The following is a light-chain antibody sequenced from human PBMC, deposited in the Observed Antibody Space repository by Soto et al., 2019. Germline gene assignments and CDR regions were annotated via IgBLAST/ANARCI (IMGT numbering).Light chain of an antibody. V-gene: IGKV1-12*01. CDR3: QQAASFPIT. Sequence: DIHMTQSASSVSASVGNSVTIICRASQGVSTWLAWYQQKQGKAPNLLIYTASSLQSGVPSRFSGSGYGTDFNLTINGLQTEDFATYYCQQAASFPITFGQGTRLEIK. J-gene: IGKJ5*01. CDR1: QGVSTW. CDR2: TAS.